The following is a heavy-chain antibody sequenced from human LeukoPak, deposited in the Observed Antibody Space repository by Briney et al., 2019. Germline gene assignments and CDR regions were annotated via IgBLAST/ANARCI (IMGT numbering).Heavy chain of an antibody. Sequence: SETLSLPCTVSGGSISSYYWSWIRQPPGKGLEWIGYIYYSGSTNYNPSLKSRVTISVDTSKNQFSLKLSSVTAADTAVYYCARLYSSSWLVDYWGQGTLVTVSS. CDR3: ARLYSSSWLVDY. D-gene: IGHD6-13*01. J-gene: IGHJ4*02. CDR1: GGSISSYY. CDR2: IYYSGST. V-gene: IGHV4-59*08.